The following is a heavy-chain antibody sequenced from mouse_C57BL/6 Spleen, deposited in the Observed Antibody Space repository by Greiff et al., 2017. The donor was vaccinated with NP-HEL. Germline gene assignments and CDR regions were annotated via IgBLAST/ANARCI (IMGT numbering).Heavy chain of an antibody. CDR1: GYSITSGYY. CDR2: ISYDGSN. CDR3: ARENDDYDYYAMDY. D-gene: IGHD2-4*01. J-gene: IGHJ4*01. Sequence: LKQSGPGLVKPSQSLSLTCSVTGYSITSGYYWNWIRQFPGNKLEWMGYISYDGSNNYNPSLKNRISITRDTSKNQFFLKLNSVTTEDTATYYCARENDDYDYYAMDYWGQGTSVTVSS. V-gene: IGHV3-6*01.